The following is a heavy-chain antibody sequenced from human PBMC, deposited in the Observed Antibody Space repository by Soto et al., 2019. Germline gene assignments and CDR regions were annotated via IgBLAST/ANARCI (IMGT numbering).Heavy chain of an antibody. CDR3: ARILVVPAAISYYYGMDV. D-gene: IGHD2-2*01. CDR2: IDWDDDK. Sequence: GSGPTLVNPTHTLTLTCTFSGFSLSTSGMCVSWIRQPPGKALEWLALIDWDDDKYYSTSLKTRLTISKDTSKNQVVLTMTNMDPVDTATYYCARILVVPAAISYYYGMDVWGQGTTVTVSS. J-gene: IGHJ6*02. V-gene: IGHV2-70*01. CDR1: GFSLSTSGMC.